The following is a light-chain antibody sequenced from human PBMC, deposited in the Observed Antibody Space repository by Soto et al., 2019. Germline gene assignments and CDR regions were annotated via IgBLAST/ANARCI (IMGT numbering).Light chain of an antibody. J-gene: IGKJ5*01. V-gene: IGKV3-11*01. Sequence: EIVLTQSPGTLSLSPGERVTLSCRASQSVPSNYLAWYQQKPGQAPRLLIYDASNRATGIPARFSGSGSGTDFTLTISSLEPEDFAVYYCQQRSNWPITFGQGTRLEIK. CDR2: DAS. CDR1: QSVPSNY. CDR3: QQRSNWPIT.